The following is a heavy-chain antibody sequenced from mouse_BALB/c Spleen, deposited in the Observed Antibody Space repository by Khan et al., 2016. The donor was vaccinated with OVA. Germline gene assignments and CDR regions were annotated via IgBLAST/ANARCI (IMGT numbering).Heavy chain of an antibody. CDR1: GYTFTSYY. CDR2: INPSDGGT. V-gene: IGHV1S81*02. J-gene: IGHJ3*01. D-gene: IGHD1-1*02. CDR3: TRSGWAAFAY. Sequence: QVQLQQPGAELVKPGASVKLSCKASGYTFTSYYMYWVKQRPGQGLEWIGGINPSDGGTNYNEKFKSKATLPVDKSSSTAYMQLRSMTSEDSRVFYCTRSGWAAFAYWGQGTLVTVSA.